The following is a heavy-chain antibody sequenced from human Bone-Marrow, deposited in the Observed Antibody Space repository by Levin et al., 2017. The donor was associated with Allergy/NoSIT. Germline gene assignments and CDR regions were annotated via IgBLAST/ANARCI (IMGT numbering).Heavy chain of an antibody. Sequence: GGSLRLSCAASGLPFSAYWMSWVRQTPGKGLEWVANIKTDGSEQYYVDSVKGRFTISRDNAKNLVFLQMDSLRADDTAVYYCVTSGWQPAPHWGQGTLVIVSS. CDR1: GLPFSAYW. D-gene: IGHD6-19*01. J-gene: IGHJ4*02. CDR2: IKTDGSEQ. V-gene: IGHV3-7*01. CDR3: VTSGWQPAPH.